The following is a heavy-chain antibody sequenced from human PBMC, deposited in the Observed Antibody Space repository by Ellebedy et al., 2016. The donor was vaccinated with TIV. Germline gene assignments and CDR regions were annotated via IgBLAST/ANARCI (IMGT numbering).Heavy chain of an antibody. CDR2: VTHTGGT. CDR1: GDSITSNNYF. V-gene: IGHV4-39*07. CDR3: ARGFPAAWELAGA. D-gene: IGHD6-19*01. J-gene: IGHJ4*02. Sequence: SETLSLTXTVSGDSITSNNYFWTWIRQPPGKGLEWIGEVTHTGGTNYNPSLESRVTMSLDTSENQFSLKLNSVNVADTAVYYCARGFPAAWELAGAWGQGTLVTVSA.